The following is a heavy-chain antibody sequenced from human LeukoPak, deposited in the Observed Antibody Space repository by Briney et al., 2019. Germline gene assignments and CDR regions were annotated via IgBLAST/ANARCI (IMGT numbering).Heavy chain of an antibody. D-gene: IGHD5-12*01. CDR2: INHSGSN. Sequence: GSLRLSCAASGFTFSSYSMNWVRQPPGKGLEWIGEINHSGSNNYNPSLKSRVTISVDTSKNQFSLKLSSVTAADTAVYYCARGVEMAYFDYWGQGTLVTVSS. V-gene: IGHV4-34*01. CDR3: ARGVEMAYFDY. J-gene: IGHJ4*02. CDR1: GFTFSSYS.